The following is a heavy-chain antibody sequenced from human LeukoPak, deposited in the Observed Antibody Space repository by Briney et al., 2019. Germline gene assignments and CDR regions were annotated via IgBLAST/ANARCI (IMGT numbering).Heavy chain of an antibody. J-gene: IGHJ4*02. Sequence: SETLSLTCTVSGGSISSYYWSWIRQPPGKGLEWIGYIYYSGSTNYNPSLKSRVTISVDTSKNQFSLKLSSVTAADTAVYYCARGSFGYSYGWTRPVDYWGQGSLVTVSS. D-gene: IGHD5-18*01. CDR3: ARGSFGYSYGWTRPVDY. CDR2: IYYSGST. V-gene: IGHV4-59*01. CDR1: GGSISSYY.